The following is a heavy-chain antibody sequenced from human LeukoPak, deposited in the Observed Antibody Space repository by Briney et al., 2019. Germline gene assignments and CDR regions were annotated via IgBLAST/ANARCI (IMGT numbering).Heavy chain of an antibody. J-gene: IGHJ3*02. CDR1: GFTVSSNY. V-gene: IGHV3-66*02. Sequence: PGGSLRLSCAASGFTVSSNYMSWVRQAPGKGLEWVSVIYSGGSTYYADSVKRRFTISRDNSKNTLYLQMNSLRAEDTAVYYCARTGCSSTSCYTVGAFDIWGQGTMVTVSS. CDR3: ARTGCSSTSCYTVGAFDI. CDR2: IYSGGST. D-gene: IGHD2-2*02.